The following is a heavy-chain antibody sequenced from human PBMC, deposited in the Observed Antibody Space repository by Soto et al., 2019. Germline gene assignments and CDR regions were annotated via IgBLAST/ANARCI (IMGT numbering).Heavy chain of an antibody. J-gene: IGHJ4*02. Sequence: QVQLQESGPGLVKPSETLSLTCTVSGGSISSYYWSWIRQPPGKGLEWIGYIYYSGSTNYNPSLKSRVTISVDTSKNQFSLKLSSVTAADTAVYYCARDYGGNTGFDYWGQGTLVTVSS. V-gene: IGHV4-59*01. CDR3: ARDYGGNTGFDY. D-gene: IGHD4-17*01. CDR2: IYYSGST. CDR1: GGSISSYY.